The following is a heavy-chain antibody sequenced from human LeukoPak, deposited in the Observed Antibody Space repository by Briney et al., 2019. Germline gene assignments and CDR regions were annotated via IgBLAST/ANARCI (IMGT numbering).Heavy chain of an antibody. V-gene: IGHV4-59*01. CDR2: IFHSGST. Sequence: SETLSLTCSVSGDSITGYSWSWIRQPPGKGLEWIGCIFHSGSTNYNPSLKSRVNISLDTSKNQFSLKLSSVTAADTAVYYCAGTYYYSYYYYMDVWGKGTTVTISS. CDR3: AGTYYYSYYYYMDV. CDR1: GDSITGYS. J-gene: IGHJ6*03. D-gene: IGHD3-10*01.